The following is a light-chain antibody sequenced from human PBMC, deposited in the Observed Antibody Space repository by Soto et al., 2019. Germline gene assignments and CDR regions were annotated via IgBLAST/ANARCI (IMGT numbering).Light chain of an antibody. J-gene: IGLJ1*01. V-gene: IGLV2-14*01. CDR3: SSYTSSDTYV. Sequence: QSVLTQPASVSGSPGQSVTISCTGTSSDVGGYDYVSWYQHHPGKAPKLVIYDVTYRPSGVSDRFSGSKSANTASLTISGLQAEDEADYYCSSYTSSDTYVFGTGTKVTVL. CDR1: SSDVGGYDY. CDR2: DVT.